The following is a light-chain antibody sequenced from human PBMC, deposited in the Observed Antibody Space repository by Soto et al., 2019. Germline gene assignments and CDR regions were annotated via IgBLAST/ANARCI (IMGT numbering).Light chain of an antibody. CDR3: HQYGSSPFT. CDR1: QSVSSSY. J-gene: IGKJ3*01. V-gene: IGKV3-20*01. Sequence: ESVLTQSPGTLSMSPEERATLSCRATQSVSSSYSAWYQQKPGQAPRLLIYGASSRATGIPDRFSGSGSGTDFTLTISRLEPEDFAVYYCHQYGSSPFTFGPGTKVDIK. CDR2: GAS.